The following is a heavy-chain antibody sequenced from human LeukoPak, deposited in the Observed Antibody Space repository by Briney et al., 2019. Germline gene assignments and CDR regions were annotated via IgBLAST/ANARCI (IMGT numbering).Heavy chain of an antibody. D-gene: IGHD6-6*01. CDR3: ARAHRGARSYYYYYMDV. CDR2: INHSGST. V-gene: IGHV4-34*01. Sequence: SETLSLTCAVYGGSFSGYYWSWIRQPPGKGLEWIGEINHSGSTNYNPSLKSRVTISVDTSKNQFSLKLSSVTAADTAVYYCARAHRGARSYYYYYMDVWGKGTTVTVSS. J-gene: IGHJ6*03. CDR1: GGSFSGYY.